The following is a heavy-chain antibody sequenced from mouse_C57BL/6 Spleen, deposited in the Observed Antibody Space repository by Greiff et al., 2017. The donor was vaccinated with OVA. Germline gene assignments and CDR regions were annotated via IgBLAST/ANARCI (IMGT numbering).Heavy chain of an antibody. CDR2: IWRGGST. CDR1: GFSLTSYG. CDR3: ANDDYNGAGFAY. J-gene: IGHJ3*01. D-gene: IGHD2-4*01. V-gene: IGHV2-5*01. Sequence: QVQLQQSGPGLVQPSQSLSITCTVSGFSLTSYGVHWVRQSPGKGLEWLGVIWRGGSTDYNAALMSRLGITKDNSKSHVFYKMNSIQADDTAIYDCANDDYNGAGFAYWGQGTLVTVSA.